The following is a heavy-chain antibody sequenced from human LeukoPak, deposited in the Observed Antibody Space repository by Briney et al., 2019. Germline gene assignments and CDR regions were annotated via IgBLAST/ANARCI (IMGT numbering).Heavy chain of an antibody. V-gene: IGHV3-53*01. D-gene: IGHD1-1*01. Sequence: GGSLRLSCAASEFTVSDNYMSWVRQAPGKGLEWVSIHYSGGNAYYTDSVKGRFTISRDNSKNTVYLQMNSLRAGDTAVYLCARTTGARTFYFNGMDVWGQGTMVTVS. CDR2: HYSGGNA. CDR1: EFTVSDNY. CDR3: ARTTGARTFYFNGMDV. J-gene: IGHJ6*02.